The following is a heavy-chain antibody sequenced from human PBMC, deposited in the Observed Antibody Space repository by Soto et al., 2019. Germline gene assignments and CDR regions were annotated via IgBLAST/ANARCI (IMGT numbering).Heavy chain of an antibody. J-gene: IGHJ4*02. CDR3: ARGGYCPTTSCYKNFDY. V-gene: IGHV1-69*02. CDR2: IIPFLGIA. CDR1: GGTFSSYT. Sequence: SVKVSCKASGGTFSSYTFSWVRQAPGQGLEWMGRIIPFLGIANYAQKFQGRVSITADKSTSTAYMELSSLRSEDTAMYYCARGGYCPTTSCYKNFDYWGQGTLVTVSS. D-gene: IGHD2-2*02.